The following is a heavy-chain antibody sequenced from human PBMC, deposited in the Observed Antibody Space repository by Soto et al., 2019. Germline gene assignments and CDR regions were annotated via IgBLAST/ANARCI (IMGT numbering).Heavy chain of an antibody. J-gene: IGHJ4*02. CDR1: EFIFSRYW. CDR2: IKQDGSEK. V-gene: IGHV3-7*05. CDR3: ARGIAVAGTAVFDY. Sequence: PGGSLRLSCAASEFIFSRYWMSWVRQTPGKGLEWVANIKQDGSEKYYVDPVKGRFTISRDNAKNSLYLQMNSLRAEDTAIYYCARGIAVAGTAVFDYWGQGTLVTVSS. D-gene: IGHD6-19*01.